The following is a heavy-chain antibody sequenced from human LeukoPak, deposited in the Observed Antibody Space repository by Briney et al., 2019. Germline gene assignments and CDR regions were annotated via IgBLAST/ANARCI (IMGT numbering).Heavy chain of an antibody. D-gene: IGHD3-10*01. J-gene: IGHJ4*02. CDR2: ISWDSGSI. CDR1: GFTFDDYA. CDR3: AKVVYYGSESYQEYYFDY. V-gene: IGHV3-9*01. Sequence: GRSLRLSCAASGFTFDDYATHWVRQAPGKGLEWVSGISWDSGSIGYADSVRGRFTISRDNAKNSLYLQMNSLRPEDTALYYCAKVVYYGSESYQEYYFDYWGQGTLVTVSS.